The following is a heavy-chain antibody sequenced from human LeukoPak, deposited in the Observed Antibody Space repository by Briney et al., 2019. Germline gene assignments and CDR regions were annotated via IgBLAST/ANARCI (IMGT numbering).Heavy chain of an antibody. D-gene: IGHD1-1*01. CDR3: VRDLMGSGSTTAYLHH. J-gene: IGHJ1*01. V-gene: IGHV3-21*01. Sequence: GGSLRLSCAASGFTFSDYSTNWVRQAPGKGLEWVSSISRSSSHVYYAGSVKRRFTISRDNAKNSLYLQMNSLRAEDMAVYFCVRDLMGSGSTTAYLHHWGQGTLVTVSS. CDR2: ISRSSSHV. CDR1: GFTFSDYS.